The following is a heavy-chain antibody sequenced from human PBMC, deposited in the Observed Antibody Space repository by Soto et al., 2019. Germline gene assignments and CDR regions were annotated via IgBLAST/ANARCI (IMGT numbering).Heavy chain of an antibody. CDR3: ATVHYYGSGPTGPYYYGMDV. D-gene: IGHD3-10*01. CDR2: FDPEDGET. J-gene: IGHJ6*02. Sequence: ASVKVSCKVSGYTLTELSMHWVRQAPGKGLEWMGGFDPEDGETIYAQKFQGRVTMTEDTSTDTAYMELSSLRSEDTAVYYCATVHYYGSGPTGPYYYGMDVWGQGTTVTVSS. V-gene: IGHV1-24*01. CDR1: GYTLTELS.